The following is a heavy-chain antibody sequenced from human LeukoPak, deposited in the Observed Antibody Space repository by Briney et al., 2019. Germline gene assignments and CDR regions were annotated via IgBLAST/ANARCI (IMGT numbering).Heavy chain of an antibody. J-gene: IGHJ4*02. V-gene: IGHV3-23*01. D-gene: IGHD3-9*01. CDR2: ITGSGDTT. CDR3: AKWGDYDILTGYYVSDF. CDR1: GFIFRNYA. Sequence: GGSLRLSCAASGFIFRNYAMRWVRQAPGKGLEWVSAITGSGDTTYYADSVKGRFTISRDNSKNTLYVEMNTLRAEDTAVYYCAKWGDYDILTGYYVSDFWGQGTLVTVSS.